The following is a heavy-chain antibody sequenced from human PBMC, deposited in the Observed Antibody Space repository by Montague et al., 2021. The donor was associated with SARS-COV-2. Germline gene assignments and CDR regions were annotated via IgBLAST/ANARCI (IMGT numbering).Heavy chain of an antibody. V-gene: IGHV4-59*01. CDR2: IYYSGST. Sequence: SETLSLTCTVSGGSISSYYWSWIRQPPGKGLEWIGYIYYSGSTNYNPSLKGRVTISVDTSKNQFSLKLSSVTAADTAVYSCARAVSGSYYNGWFDPWGQGTLVTVSS. D-gene: IGHD3-10*01. J-gene: IGHJ5*02. CDR3: ARAVSGSYYNGWFDP. CDR1: GGSISSYY.